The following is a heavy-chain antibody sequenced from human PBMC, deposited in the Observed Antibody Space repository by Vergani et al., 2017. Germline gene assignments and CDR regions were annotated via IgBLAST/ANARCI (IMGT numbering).Heavy chain of an antibody. Sequence: QVQLVQSAAEVKKPGASVTVSCNASGVTFSSFTISWVRQAPGQGLEWMGRIIPILGIANYAHEFKGRFTITRDKSTSRVYMELSSLRCEDTAVYYCARDVGGIVVVTAFAYGGQGTLVTVSS. V-gene: IGHV1-69*04. CDR3: ARDVGGIVVVTAFAY. D-gene: IGHD2-21*02. CDR1: GVTFSSFT. CDR2: IIPILGIA. J-gene: IGHJ4*02.